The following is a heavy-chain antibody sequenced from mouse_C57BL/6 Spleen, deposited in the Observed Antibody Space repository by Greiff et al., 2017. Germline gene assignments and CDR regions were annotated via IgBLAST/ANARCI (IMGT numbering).Heavy chain of an antibody. Sequence: EVQLQQSGPELVKPGASVKIPCKASGYTFTDYYMNWVKQSHGTSLEWIGDINPNNGGTSYNQKFKGKATLTVDTSSSTAYMELRSLTSEDSAVYYCAEGYYGSSSYWYFDVWGTGTTVTVSS. J-gene: IGHJ1*03. V-gene: IGHV1-26*01. CDR2: INPNNGGT. D-gene: IGHD1-1*01. CDR1: GYTFTDYY. CDR3: AEGYYGSSSYWYFDV.